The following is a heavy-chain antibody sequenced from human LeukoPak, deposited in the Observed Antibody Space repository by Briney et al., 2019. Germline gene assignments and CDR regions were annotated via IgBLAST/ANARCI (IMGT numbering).Heavy chain of an antibody. D-gene: IGHD6-19*01. CDR3: ARGAGIYYTTGWTGWFDP. J-gene: IGHJ5*02. Sequence: GGSLRLSCAASGFTFSNAWMSWVRQAPGKGLEWVANIKQDGSEKYYVDSVKGRFTISRDNAKNSLYLQMNSLRAEDTAVYYCARGAGIYYTTGWTGWFDPWGQGTLVTVTS. CDR2: IKQDGSEK. CDR1: GFTFSNAW. V-gene: IGHV3-7*01.